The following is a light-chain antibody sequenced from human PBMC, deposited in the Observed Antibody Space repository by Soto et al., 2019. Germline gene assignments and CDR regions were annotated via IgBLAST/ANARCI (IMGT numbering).Light chain of an antibody. J-gene: IGKJ5*01. Sequence: DIQMTQSPSSLSSSLLYRVSITCRASQSISISLNWYQLKPGKAPNLLMYGASYLKSGVPTRFSGSGSGTDFTLTISSLQPEDFATYYCQQTYTTPEITFGQGTRLEIK. CDR3: QQTYTTPEIT. CDR2: GAS. V-gene: IGKV1-39*01. CDR1: QSISIS.